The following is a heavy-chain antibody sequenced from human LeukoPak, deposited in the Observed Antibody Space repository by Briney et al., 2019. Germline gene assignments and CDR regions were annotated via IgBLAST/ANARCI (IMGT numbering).Heavy chain of an antibody. D-gene: IGHD7-27*01. CDR3: ARDRRLGA. CDR2: INHSGST. CDR1: GGSFSGYY. V-gene: IGHV4-34*01. J-gene: IGHJ4*02. Sequence: PSETLSLTCAVYGGSFSGYYWSWIRQPPGKGLEWIGEINHSGSTNYNPSLKSRVTISVDTSKNQFSLKLSSVTAADTAVYYCARDRRLGAWGQGTLVTVSS.